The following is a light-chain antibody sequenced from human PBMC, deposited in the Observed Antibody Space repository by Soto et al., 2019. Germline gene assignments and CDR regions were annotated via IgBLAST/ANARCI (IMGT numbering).Light chain of an antibody. CDR3: CSYAGSRSFVV. J-gene: IGLJ2*01. CDR2: EGS. V-gene: IGLV2-23*03. CDR1: SSDVGSYNL. Sequence: QSALTQPASVSGSPGQSITISCTGTSSDVGSYNLVSWYQQHPGKAPKLIIYEGSKQPSGVSNRFSGSKSGNTAALTSSGLQAEDEADYYCCSYAGSRSFVVFGGGTKVTVL.